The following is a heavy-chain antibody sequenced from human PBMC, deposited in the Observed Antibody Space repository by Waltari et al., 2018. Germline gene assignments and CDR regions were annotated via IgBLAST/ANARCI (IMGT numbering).Heavy chain of an antibody. CDR3: AKDKSGYTYQPIDS. V-gene: IGHV1-18*01. Sequence: QVQLVQSGAEVKKPGASVKVSCQTSGYPFPGYCITWVGQAPGQGLDGMAWISGYNGNTDYAQKFQGRVTLTTDTSTNTAFMELTSLRPDDTAVYYCAKDKSGYTYQPIDSWGQGTLVTVSP. J-gene: IGHJ4*02. CDR2: ISGYNGNT. CDR1: GYPFPGYC. D-gene: IGHD5-12*01.